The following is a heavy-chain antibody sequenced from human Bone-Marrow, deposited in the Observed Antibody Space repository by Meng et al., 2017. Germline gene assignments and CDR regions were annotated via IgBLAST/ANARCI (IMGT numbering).Heavy chain of an antibody. D-gene: IGHD5-12*01. J-gene: IGHJ6*02. CDR3: AREGILSGYLVGMDV. CDR1: GFTFSSYA. CDR2: ISYDGSNK. Sequence: GESLKISCAASGFTFSSYAMHWVRQAPGKGLEWVAVISYDGSNKYYADSVKGRFTISRDNSKNTLYLQMNSLRAEDTAVYYCAREGILSGYLVGMDVWGQG. V-gene: IGHV3-30*04.